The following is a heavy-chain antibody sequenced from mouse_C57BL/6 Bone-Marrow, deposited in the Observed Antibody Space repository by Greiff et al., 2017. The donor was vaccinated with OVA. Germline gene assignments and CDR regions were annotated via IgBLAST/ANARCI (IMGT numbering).Heavy chain of an antibody. Sequence: QVQLQQSGAELVRPGASVTLSCKASGYTFTDYEMHWVKQTPVHGLEWIGAIDPETGGTAYNQKFKGKAILTADKSSSTDYMELRSLTSEDSAVYDCTGGYSNYYARDYWGQGTSVTVSA. CDR3: TGGYSNYYARDY. CDR2: IDPETGGT. J-gene: IGHJ4*01. V-gene: IGHV1-15*01. D-gene: IGHD2-5*01. CDR1: GYTFTDYE.